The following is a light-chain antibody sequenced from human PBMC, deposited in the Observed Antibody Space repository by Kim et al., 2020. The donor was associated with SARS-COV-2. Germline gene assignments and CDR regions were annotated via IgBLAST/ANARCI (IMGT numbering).Light chain of an antibody. J-gene: IGLJ1*01. CDR3: CSYAGTYV. CDR2: DVS. Sequence: SPGQSVTMSCTGTSSEVGGYNYVSWYQQHPVQAPKLMIYDVSKRPSGVPDRFSGSKSGNTASLTISGLQAEDEADYYCCSYAGTYVFGTGTKVTVL. CDR1: SSEVGGYNY. V-gene: IGLV2-11*01.